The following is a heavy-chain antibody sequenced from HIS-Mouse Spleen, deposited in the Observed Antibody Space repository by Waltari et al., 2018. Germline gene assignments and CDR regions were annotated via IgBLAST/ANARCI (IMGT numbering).Heavy chain of an antibody. D-gene: IGHD6-13*01. CDR3: AREIPYSSSWYDWYFDL. Sequence: QLQLQESGPGLVKPSETLSLTCTVSGGSISSSSYYWGWIRQPPGKGLEWIGSSYYSGYTHDNPSLKSRVTIAVDTSKNQFALKLSSVTAADTAVYYCAREIPYSSSWYDWYFDLWGRGTLVTVSS. V-gene: IGHV4-39*07. CDR1: GGSISSSSYY. J-gene: IGHJ2*01. CDR2: SYYSGYT.